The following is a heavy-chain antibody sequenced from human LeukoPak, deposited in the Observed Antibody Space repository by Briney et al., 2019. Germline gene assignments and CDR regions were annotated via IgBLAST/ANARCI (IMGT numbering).Heavy chain of an antibody. D-gene: IGHD6-13*01. CDR3: ARSPLIAAAAAD. J-gene: IGHJ4*02. CDR1: GFTFSSYV. V-gene: IGHV3-30*02. CDR2: IRYDGSNK. Sequence: GGSLRLSCAASGFTFSSYVMYWVRQAPGKGLEWVAFIRYDGSNKYYADSVKGRFTISRDNSKNTLYLQMNSLRAEDTAVYYCARSPLIAAAAADWGQGTLVTVSS.